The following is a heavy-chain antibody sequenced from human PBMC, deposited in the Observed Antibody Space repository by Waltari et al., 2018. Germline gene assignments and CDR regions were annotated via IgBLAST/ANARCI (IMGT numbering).Heavy chain of an antibody. D-gene: IGHD3-3*01. CDR2: IYHSGST. Sequence: QLQLQESGPGLVKPSETLSLTCTVSGGSISSSSYYWGWIRQPPGTGLEWIGSIYHSGSTYYNPSLKSRVTISVDTSKNQFSLKLSSVTAADTAVYYCARLTEIWSGYSYTPNWFDPWGQGTLVTVSS. J-gene: IGHJ5*02. V-gene: IGHV4-39*07. CDR3: ARLTEIWSGYSYTPNWFDP. CDR1: GGSISSSSYY.